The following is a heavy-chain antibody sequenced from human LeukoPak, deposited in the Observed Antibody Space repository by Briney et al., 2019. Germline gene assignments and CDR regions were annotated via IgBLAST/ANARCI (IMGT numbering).Heavy chain of an antibody. Sequence: ASVKVSCKASGYTFTSYGISWVRQAPGQGLEWMGWISAYNGNTNYAQKLQCRVTMTTDTSTSTAYMELRSLRSDDTAVYYCARVSAGYIVLGPHHMDVWGKGTTVTISS. J-gene: IGHJ6*03. CDR2: ISAYNGNT. V-gene: IGHV1-18*01. CDR3: ARVSAGYIVLGPHHMDV. CDR1: GYTFTSYG. D-gene: IGHD2-8*01.